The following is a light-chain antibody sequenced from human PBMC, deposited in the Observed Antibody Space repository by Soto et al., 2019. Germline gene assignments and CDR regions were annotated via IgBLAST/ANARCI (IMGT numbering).Light chain of an antibody. CDR3: CSYAGNYTF. CDR1: SNDVGGYDY. CDR2: DVT. J-gene: IGLJ2*01. V-gene: IGLV2-11*01. Sequence: ALTQPRSVSGSPGQSVTISCTGTSNDVGGYDYVSWYQQYPGKAPTYILYDVTKRPSGVPDRFSGSKSGNTASLTISGLQADDGADYYCCSYAGNYTFFGGGTKVTVL.